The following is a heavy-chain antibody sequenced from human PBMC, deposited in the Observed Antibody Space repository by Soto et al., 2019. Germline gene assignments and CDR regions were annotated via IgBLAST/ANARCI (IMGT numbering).Heavy chain of an antibody. CDR2: ISPYNGDT. V-gene: IGHV1-18*01. CDR1: GYTFTTYG. Sequence: QVQLVQSGPEVKKPGASVKVSCKASGYTFTTYGISWVRQAPGQGLEWMGWISPYNGDTHYAGRFQGRLTMTTDTSATSAYMELRTLSSDDRAVYFCARALSMAQYYYYMDVWGKGTTVTVSS. J-gene: IGHJ6*03. CDR3: ARALSMAQYYYYMDV.